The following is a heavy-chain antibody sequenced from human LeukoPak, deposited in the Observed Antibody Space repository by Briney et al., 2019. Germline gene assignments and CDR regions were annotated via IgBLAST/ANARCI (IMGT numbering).Heavy chain of an antibody. J-gene: IGHJ4*02. CDR3: VKDGVGATTGDFDY. CDR1: GFTFSSYS. D-gene: IGHD1-26*01. CDR2: ISSSSTYI. Sequence: GGSLRLSCAASGFTFSSYSMNWVRQAPGKGLKWVSSISSSSTYIYYADSVKGRFSISRDNAKNSLYLQMNSLRAEDTAVYYCVKDGVGATTGDFDYWGQGTLVTVSS. V-gene: IGHV3-21*01.